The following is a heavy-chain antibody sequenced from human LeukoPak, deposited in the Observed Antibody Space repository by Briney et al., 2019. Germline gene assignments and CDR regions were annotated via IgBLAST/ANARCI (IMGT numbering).Heavy chain of an antibody. Sequence: PSETLSLTCTVSGGSIRSYHWSWIRQPPGKGLEWIGYINYSGRTNYNPSLKSGVTISVDTSKNQVSLKLSPVTAADTAVYYCARESGGSYYDYWGQGTRVTVSS. CDR3: ARESGGSYYDY. D-gene: IGHD3-16*01. CDR2: INYSGRT. CDR1: GGSIRSYH. J-gene: IGHJ4*02. V-gene: IGHV4-59*01.